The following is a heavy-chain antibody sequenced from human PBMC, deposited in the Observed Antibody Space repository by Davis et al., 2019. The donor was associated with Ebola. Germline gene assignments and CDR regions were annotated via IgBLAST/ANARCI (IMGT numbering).Heavy chain of an antibody. CDR3: AATAMVTSLQFDY. CDR2: IYHRGST. Sequence: GSLRLSCTVSGYSISSGDYWGWIRQPPGKGLEWIGNIYHRGSTNYNPSLKSRVTISVDTSKNQFSLKLSSVTAADTAVYYCAATAMVTSLQFDYWGQGTLVTVSS. J-gene: IGHJ4*02. D-gene: IGHD5-18*01. CDR1: GYSISSGDY. V-gene: IGHV4-38-2*02.